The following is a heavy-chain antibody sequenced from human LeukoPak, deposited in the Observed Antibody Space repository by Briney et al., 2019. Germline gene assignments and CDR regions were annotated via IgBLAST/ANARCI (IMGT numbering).Heavy chain of an antibody. V-gene: IGHV3-30*02. CDR3: AKLEPDSSGWFDY. CDR2: IRYDGSNK. Sequence: GGSLRLSCAASGFTFSSYGMHWVRQAPGKGLEWVAFIRYDGSNKYYADSVKGRFTISRDNSKNTLYLQMNSLRAEDTAVYYCAKLEPDSSGWFDYWGQGTLVTVSS. D-gene: IGHD6-19*01. J-gene: IGHJ4*02. CDR1: GFTFSSYG.